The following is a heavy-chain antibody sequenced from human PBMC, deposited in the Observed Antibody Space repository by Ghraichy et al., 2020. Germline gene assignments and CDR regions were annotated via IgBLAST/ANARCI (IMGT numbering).Heavy chain of an antibody. CDR1: GFTVSTNY. V-gene: IGHV3-53*01. J-gene: IGHJ4*02. Sequence: GGSLRLSCAASGFTVSTNYMNWVRQAPGKGLEWVSIVYSGGSTYYADSVMGRFTISRDNSKNTLYLQMNSLRAEDTAVYYCARSAYDSSGFYFDSWGQGTLVTVSS. D-gene: IGHD3-22*01. CDR3: ARSAYDSSGFYFDS. CDR2: VYSGGST.